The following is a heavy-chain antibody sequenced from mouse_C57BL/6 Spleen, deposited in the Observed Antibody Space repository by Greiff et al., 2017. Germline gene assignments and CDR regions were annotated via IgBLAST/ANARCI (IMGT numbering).Heavy chain of an antibody. V-gene: IGHV7-3*01. CDR2: IRNKANGYTT. Sequence: EVHLVESGGGLVQPGGSLSLSCAASGFTFTDYYMSWVRQPPGQALEWLGFIRNKANGYTTEYSASVKGRFTISRDNSQSILYLRMNALRAEDSATYYCATHYSSSFAYWGQGTLVTVSA. CDR3: ATHYSSSFAY. CDR1: GFTFTDYY. J-gene: IGHJ3*01. D-gene: IGHD2-5*01.